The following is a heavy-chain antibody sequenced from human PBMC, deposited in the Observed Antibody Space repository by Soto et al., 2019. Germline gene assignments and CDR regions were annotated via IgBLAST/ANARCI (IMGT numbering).Heavy chain of an antibody. CDR3: AKGDAPGIELWPYGMDV. V-gene: IGHV3-30*18. D-gene: IGHD5-18*01. J-gene: IGHJ6*02. CDR1: GFTFSSYG. Sequence: QVQLVESWGGVVQPGRSLRLSCAASGFTFSSYGMHWVRQAPGKGLEWVAVISYDGSNKYYADSVKGRFTISRDNSKNTLYLQMNSLRAEDTAVYYCAKGDAPGIELWPYGMDVWGQGTTVTVSS. CDR2: ISYDGSNK.